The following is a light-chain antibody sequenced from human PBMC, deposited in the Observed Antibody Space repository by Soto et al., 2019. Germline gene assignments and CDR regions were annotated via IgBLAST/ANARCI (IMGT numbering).Light chain of an antibody. V-gene: IGLV2-8*01. CDR3: SSYAGSSTWV. Sequence: QSVLTQPPSASGSPGQSVTISCTGTSSDVGGYNYVSWYQQHPGKAPKLVIYGVTERPSGVPDRFSGSKSGNTASLTVSGLQSEDEADYYCSSYAGSSTWVFGGGTKLTVL. CDR1: SSDVGGYNY. J-gene: IGLJ3*02. CDR2: GVT.